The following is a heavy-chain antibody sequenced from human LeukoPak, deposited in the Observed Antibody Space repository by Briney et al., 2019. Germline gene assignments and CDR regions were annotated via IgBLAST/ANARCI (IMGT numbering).Heavy chain of an antibody. CDR3: AKWLTGDYYYYYGMDV. D-gene: IGHD6-19*01. CDR2: IIPILGIA. Sequence: ASVKVSCTVSGYTLTELSMHWVRQAPGKGLEWMGRIIPILGIANYAQKLQGRVTITADKSTSTAYMELSSLRSEDTAVYYCAKWLTGDYYYYYGMDVWGQGTTVTVSS. V-gene: IGHV1-69*02. CDR1: GYTLTELS. J-gene: IGHJ6*02.